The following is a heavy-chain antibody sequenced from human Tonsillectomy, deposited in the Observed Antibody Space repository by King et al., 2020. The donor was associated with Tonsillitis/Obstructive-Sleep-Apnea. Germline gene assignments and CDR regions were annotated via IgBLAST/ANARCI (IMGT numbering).Heavy chain of an antibody. CDR3: ARSSGRVAFDI. J-gene: IGHJ3*02. D-gene: IGHD2-15*01. V-gene: IGHV4-59*01. CDR1: GGSISSYY. CDR2: IYYSGST. Sequence: VQLQESGPGLVKPSETLSLTCTVSGGSISSYYWSWIRQPPGKGLEWIGYIYYSGSTNYNPSLKSRVTISVDTSKNQFSLKLSSVTAADTAVYYCARSSGRVAFDIWGQGTMVTVSS.